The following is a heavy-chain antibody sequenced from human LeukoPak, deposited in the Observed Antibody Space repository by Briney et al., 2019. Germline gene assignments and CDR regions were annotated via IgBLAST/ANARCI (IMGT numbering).Heavy chain of an antibody. D-gene: IGHD1-26*01. V-gene: IGHV3-23*01. CDR3: AKVEWELLRGGSFDY. J-gene: IGHJ4*02. CDR1: GFTFSSYA. CDR2: ISGGGDST. Sequence: GGSLRLSCAASGFTFSSYAMSWVRQAPGKGLEWVSTISGGGDSTYYADSVKGRFTISRDNSKNTLYLQMNSLRAEDTAVYYCAKVEWELLRGGSFDYWGQGTLVTVSS.